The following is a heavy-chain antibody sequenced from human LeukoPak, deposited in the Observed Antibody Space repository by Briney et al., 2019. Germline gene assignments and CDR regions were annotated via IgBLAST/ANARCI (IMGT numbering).Heavy chain of an antibody. Sequence: GGSLRLSCAGSGFSVTDFWMHWVRQAPGRGLVWVSRINGDATSIRYAESVKGRFTISRDSAKNTLYLDMKSLRAEDTAVYYCVRESGNYRNDNWGRYYGAPDNFDYWGQGTVVTVSS. J-gene: IGHJ4*02. CDR3: VRESGNYRNDNWGRYYGAPDNFDY. D-gene: IGHD3-3*01. V-gene: IGHV3-74*01. CDR2: INGDATSI. CDR1: GFSVTDFW.